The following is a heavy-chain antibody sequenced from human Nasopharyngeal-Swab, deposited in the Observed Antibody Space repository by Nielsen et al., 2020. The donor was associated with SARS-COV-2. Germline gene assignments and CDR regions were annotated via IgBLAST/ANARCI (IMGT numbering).Heavy chain of an antibody. CDR2: ISHSGST. CDR3: ARSGSYYYGMDV. J-gene: IGHJ6*02. V-gene: IGHV4-59*13. Sequence: SETLSLTCTVSSDSISPYFWNWIRQPPGMGLEWIGYISHSGSTNYTPSLKSRVTISIDTSKKQLSLKLRSVTAADTAVYYCARSGSYYYGMDVWGQGTTVTVSS. CDR1: SDSISPYF.